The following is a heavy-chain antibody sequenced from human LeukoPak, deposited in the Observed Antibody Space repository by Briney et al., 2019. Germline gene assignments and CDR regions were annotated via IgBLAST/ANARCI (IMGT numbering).Heavy chain of an antibody. V-gene: IGHV1-18*01. CDR1: GYTFKNYG. CDR2: ISAFSRSA. Sequence: ASVKVSCKASGYTFKNYGLIWVKQAPGQGLEWMGWISAFSRSAEYTQKFQDRVTMTTDTSANIAYVEVRSLRSDDTAVYFCARGNYDLWSGQRTIYYFDYWGQGTLLTVSS. D-gene: IGHD3-3*01. CDR3: ARGNYDLWSGQRTIYYFDY. J-gene: IGHJ4*02.